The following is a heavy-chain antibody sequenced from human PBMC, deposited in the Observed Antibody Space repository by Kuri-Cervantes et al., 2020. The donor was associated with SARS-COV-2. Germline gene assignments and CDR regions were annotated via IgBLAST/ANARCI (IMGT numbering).Heavy chain of an antibody. CDR3: AGGLSIAARRWFDR. J-gene: IGHJ5*02. CDR2: INNSGST. CDR1: GESFSGYY. Sequence: SQTLSLTCAVYGESFSGYYWSWNRQPPGKGLDWIGEINNSGSTNYNPSLKSRVTISQDTYKNQFSLKLSSVTAADTAVYFCAGGLSIAARRWFDRWGQGALITFSS. V-gene: IGHV4-34*01. D-gene: IGHD6-6*01.